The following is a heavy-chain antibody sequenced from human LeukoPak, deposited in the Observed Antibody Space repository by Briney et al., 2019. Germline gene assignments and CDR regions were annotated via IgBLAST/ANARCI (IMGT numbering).Heavy chain of an antibody. J-gene: IGHJ4*02. CDR1: GFTFRNFA. CDR2: IGGGDT. D-gene: IGHD2-8*01. Sequence: PGGSLRLSCSGSGFTFRNFAISWVRQAPGKGLEWVSSIGGGDTYYADSVKGRFTISRDDSRSMVDLQMSSLRAEDTAVYYCAKDGQSFNSMYDYFDSWGRGTLVTVSS. CDR3: AKDGQSFNSMYDYFDS. V-gene: IGHV3-23*01.